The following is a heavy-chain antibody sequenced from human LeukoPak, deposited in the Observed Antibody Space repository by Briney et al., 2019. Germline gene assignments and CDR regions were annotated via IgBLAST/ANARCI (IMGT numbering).Heavy chain of an antibody. J-gene: IGHJ6*03. D-gene: IGHD3-22*01. Sequence: ASVKVSCKASGYTFTSYGISWVRQAPGQGLEWMGWISAYNGNTNYAQKLQGRVTMTTDTSTSTAYMELRSLRSDDTAVYYCARAHGGYDSSGYCYNYYYYMDVWGKGTTVTVSS. V-gene: IGHV1-18*01. CDR1: GYTFTSYG. CDR3: ARAHGGYDSSGYCYNYYYYMDV. CDR2: ISAYNGNT.